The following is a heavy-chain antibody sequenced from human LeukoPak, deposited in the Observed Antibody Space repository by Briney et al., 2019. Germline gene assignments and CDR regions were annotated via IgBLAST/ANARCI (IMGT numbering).Heavy chain of an antibody. J-gene: IGHJ4*02. V-gene: IGHV1-2*06. CDR3: ARDPDLRYSSSAPDY. Sequence: GASVKVSCKASGYTFTSYGISWVRQAPGQGLEWVGRINPNSGGTNYAQKFQGRVTMTRDTSISTAYMELSRLRSDDTAVYYCARDPDLRYSSSAPDYWGQGTLVTVSS. D-gene: IGHD6-6*01. CDR1: GYTFTSYG. CDR2: INPNSGGT.